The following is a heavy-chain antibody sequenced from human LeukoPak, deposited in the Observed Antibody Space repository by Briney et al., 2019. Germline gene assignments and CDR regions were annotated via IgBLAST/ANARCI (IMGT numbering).Heavy chain of an antibody. Sequence: GGSLRLSCAASGFTFSNYYLSWVRHAHGKGLEWVSAISGSGDSIFYADSVTGRFTISRDNSKTTLYVQMNSLRAEDTAVYYCAKSFLTGYSLFDSWGQGTLVTVSS. CDR2: ISGSGDSI. D-gene: IGHD3-9*01. V-gene: IGHV3-23*01. CDR3: AKSFLTGYSLFDS. CDR1: GFTFSNYY. J-gene: IGHJ4*02.